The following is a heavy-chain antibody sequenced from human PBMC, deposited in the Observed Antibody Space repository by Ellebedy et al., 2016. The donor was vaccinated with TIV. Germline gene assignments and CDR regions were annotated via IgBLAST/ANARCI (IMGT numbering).Heavy chain of an antibody. D-gene: IGHD4-17*01. CDR2: IYQDGSPQ. J-gene: IGHJ5*02. V-gene: IGHV3-7*01. CDR3: ARRGSYGDYAVQVNSWFDR. Sequence: PGGSLRLSCVASGFSFRSYWMSWVRQAPGKGLEWVANIYQDGSPQYYVDSVKGRFPISRDNANKSLFLQMNSLRGDDTALYYCARRGSYGDYAVQVNSWFDRWGRGTLVTVSS. CDR1: GFSFRSYW.